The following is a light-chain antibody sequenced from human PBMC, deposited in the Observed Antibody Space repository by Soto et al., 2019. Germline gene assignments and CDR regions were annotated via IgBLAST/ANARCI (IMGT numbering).Light chain of an antibody. CDR1: QSISGW. V-gene: IGKV1-5*01. Sequence: IQRTQSPDTRSASLRDRVTITCRASQSISGWLTWYQQKPGKAPKLLIYESSSLESGVPSGFGGSRSGTEFTLTIVGLQPDDFATYCCQPFNSYLITFGQGPRLAIK. CDR3: QPFNSYLIT. J-gene: IGKJ5*01. CDR2: ESS.